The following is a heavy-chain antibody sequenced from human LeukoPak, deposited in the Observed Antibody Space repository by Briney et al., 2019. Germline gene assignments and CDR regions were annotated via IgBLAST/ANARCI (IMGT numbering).Heavy chain of an antibody. CDR2: IGLSDISI. Sequence: PGGSLRLSCAASGFTFSDYYMSWIRQVPGKGLEWVSYIGLSDISIYYADSLKGRFAISRDNAKDSLYLHLHSLRAEDTAVYYCARLKLGYWYFDLWGRGTLVTVSS. CDR3: ARLKLGYWYFDL. V-gene: IGHV3-11*01. CDR1: GFTFSDYY. J-gene: IGHJ2*01. D-gene: IGHD7-27*01.